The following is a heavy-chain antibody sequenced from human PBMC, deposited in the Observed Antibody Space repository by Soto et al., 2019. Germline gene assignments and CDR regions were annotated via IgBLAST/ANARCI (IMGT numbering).Heavy chain of an antibody. J-gene: IGHJ4*02. CDR1: GYTFTRYG. CDR3: ARDSRGVAGPAIPFDY. D-gene: IGHD2-15*01. CDR2: ISGYNGNT. V-gene: IGHV1-18*01. Sequence: QVQLVQSGGEEKKPGASVKVSCKASGYTFTRYGLSWVRQAPGQGLEWMGWISGYNGNTHSAQKFQGRVYMTRDTSTTTAYMEMRSLRPDDTAVYYCARDSRGVAGPAIPFDYWGQGTVVTVSS.